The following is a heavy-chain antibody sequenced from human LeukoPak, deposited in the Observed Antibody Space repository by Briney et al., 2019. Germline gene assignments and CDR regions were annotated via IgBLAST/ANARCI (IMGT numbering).Heavy chain of an antibody. V-gene: IGHV3-30*02. CDR2: IRYDGSEK. CDR3: ANWDGGISGFDY. D-gene: IGHD1-14*01. J-gene: IGHJ4*02. CDR1: GFTFSRYG. Sequence: GGSLRLSCAASGFTFSRYGMHWVRQAPGKGLEWVAVIRYDGSEKYYADSVKGRFTVSRDNSENTLYLQMNSLRAEDTAMYYCANWDGGISGFDYWGQGTLVTVSS.